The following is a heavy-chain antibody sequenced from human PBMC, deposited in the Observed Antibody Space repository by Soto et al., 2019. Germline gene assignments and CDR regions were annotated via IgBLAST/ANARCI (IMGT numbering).Heavy chain of an antibody. J-gene: IGHJ4*02. CDR1: GFTVRSNY. Sequence: EVQLVETGGSLIQPGGSLRLSCAVSGFTVRSNYMSWVRQAPGKGLEWVSIIYSSVNTYYADSVKGRFTMSRDTSNNTVFLQMSSLGADDTAVYYCARVSSPFGYWCQGTLVPVSS. CDR3: ARVSSPFGY. V-gene: IGHV3-53*02. CDR2: IYSSVNT. D-gene: IGHD3-16*01.